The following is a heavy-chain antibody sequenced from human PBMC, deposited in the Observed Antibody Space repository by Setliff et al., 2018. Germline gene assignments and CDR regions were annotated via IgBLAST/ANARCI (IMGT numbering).Heavy chain of an antibody. J-gene: IGHJ4*02. CDR2: IYYSGST. D-gene: IGHD7-27*01. CDR3: ATLTGDRGVDY. Sequence: KPSETLSLTCTVSGGSISSSSYYWGWIRQPPGKGLEWIGSIYYSGSTYYNPSLKSRVSISVDTSKNQFSLNLNSVTAADTAVYYCATLTGDRGVDYWGQGRLVTVSS. V-gene: IGHV4-39*01. CDR1: GGSISSSSYY.